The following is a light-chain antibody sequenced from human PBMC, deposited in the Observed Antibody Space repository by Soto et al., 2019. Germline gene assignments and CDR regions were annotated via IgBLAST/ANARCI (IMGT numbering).Light chain of an antibody. J-gene: IGKJ3*01. CDR2: GAS. Sequence: EIVLTQSPGTLSLSPGERATLSCRASQSVSSNNLAWYQQRPGQAPRVVIYGASTRATGIPERFSGSGSGTDFTLTISRLEPEDFAVYYCQQYGRAPLTFGPGTKVYIK. V-gene: IGKV3-20*01. CDR1: QSVSSNN. CDR3: QQYGRAPLT.